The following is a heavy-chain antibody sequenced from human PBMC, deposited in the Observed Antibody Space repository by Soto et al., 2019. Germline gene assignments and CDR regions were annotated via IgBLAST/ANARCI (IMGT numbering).Heavy chain of an antibody. CDR3: ASDMGPLDYGDYNNPTYYYYYMDV. Sequence: GGSLRLSCAASGFTFSSYWMSWVRQAPGKGLEWVANIKQDGSEKYYVDSGKGRFTISRDNAKNSLYLQMNSLRAEDTAVYYCASDMGPLDYGDYNNPTYYYYYMDVWGKGTTVTVSS. V-gene: IGHV3-7*01. CDR1: GFTFSSYW. CDR2: IKQDGSEK. J-gene: IGHJ6*03. D-gene: IGHD4-17*01.